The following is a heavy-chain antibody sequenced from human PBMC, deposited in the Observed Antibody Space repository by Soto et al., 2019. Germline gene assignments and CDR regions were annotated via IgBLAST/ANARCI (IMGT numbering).Heavy chain of an antibody. CDR1: GFTFSSYS. Sequence: PGGSLRLSCAASGFTFSSYSMNWVRQAPGKGLEWVSYISGTSKYIHYADSVKGRVTISRDNAKNSLYLHMNSLRAEDTAVYYCAKLGLDVPIWGQGTMVTVSS. CDR3: AKLGLDVPI. V-gene: IGHV3-21*01. D-gene: IGHD3-16*01. CDR2: ISGTSKYI. J-gene: IGHJ3*02.